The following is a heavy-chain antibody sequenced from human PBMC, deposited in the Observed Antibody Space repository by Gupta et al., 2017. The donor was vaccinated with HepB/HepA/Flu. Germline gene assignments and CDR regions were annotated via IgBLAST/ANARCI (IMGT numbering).Heavy chain of an antibody. Sequence: QVQLQQWGAGLLKPSETLSLTCAVYGGSFSGYYWSWIRQPPGKGLEWIGEINHSGSTNYNPSLKSRVTISVDTSKNQFSLKLSSVTAADTAVYYCARVKRRIAAVDYWGQGTLVTVS. CDR1: GGSFSGYY. J-gene: IGHJ4*02. CDR3: ARVKRRIAAVDY. CDR2: INHSGST. V-gene: IGHV4-34*01. D-gene: IGHD6-13*01.